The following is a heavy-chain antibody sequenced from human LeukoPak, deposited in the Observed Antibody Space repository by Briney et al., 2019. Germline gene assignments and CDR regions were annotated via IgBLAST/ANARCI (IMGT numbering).Heavy chain of an antibody. V-gene: IGHV4-39*07. CDR1: GGSISSSSYY. CDR2: IYYSGGT. CDR3: ARDRSRIYDFEY. Sequence: SETLSLTCTVSGGSISSSSYYWGWIRQPPGKGLEWIGSIYYSGGTYYNPSLKSRVTISVDTSKNQFSLKLSSVTAADTAVYYCARDRSRIYDFEYWGQGTLVTVSS. J-gene: IGHJ4*02. D-gene: IGHD6-13*01.